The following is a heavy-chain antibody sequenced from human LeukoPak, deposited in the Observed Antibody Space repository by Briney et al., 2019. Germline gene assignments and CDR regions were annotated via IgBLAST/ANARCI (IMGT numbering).Heavy chain of an antibody. D-gene: IGHD4-11*01. J-gene: IGHJ4*02. Sequence: PGGSLRLSCAASGFIFSSYSMNWVRQAPGKGLEWVSSITSSRSNIYYADSVKGRFTIARDNARNSLYLQMNSLRAEDTAVYYCARSQDYQYHFDYWGQGTLVTVSS. CDR1: GFIFSSYS. CDR3: ARSQDYQYHFDY. CDR2: ITSSRSNI. V-gene: IGHV3-21*01.